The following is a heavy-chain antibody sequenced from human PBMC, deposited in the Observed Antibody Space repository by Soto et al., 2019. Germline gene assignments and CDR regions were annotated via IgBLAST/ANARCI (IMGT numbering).Heavy chain of an antibody. D-gene: IGHD3-22*01. J-gene: IGHJ4*02. CDR2: IWYDGSNK. V-gene: IGHV3-33*01. CDR3: ARADGDDSSGYFDY. Sequence: PGGSLRLSCAASGFTFSSYGMHWVRQAPGKGLEWVAVIWYDGSNKYYADSVKGRFTISRDNSKNTLYLQMNSLRAEDTAVYYCARADGDDSSGYFDYWGQGTLVTVSS. CDR1: GFTFSSYG.